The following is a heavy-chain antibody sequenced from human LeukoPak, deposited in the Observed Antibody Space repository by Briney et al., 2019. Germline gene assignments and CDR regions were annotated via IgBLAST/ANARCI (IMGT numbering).Heavy chain of an antibody. CDR2: FSGSGGNT. Sequence: GGSLRLSCAASGFTFSSYAMSWVRQAPGKGLEWVSTFSGSGGNTYYADSVKGRFTISRDNAKNTLYLQMNSLRAEDTAVYYCASYNWNFLNDYWGQGTLVTVSS. D-gene: IGHD1-7*01. J-gene: IGHJ4*02. CDR3: ASYNWNFLNDY. V-gene: IGHV3-23*01. CDR1: GFTFSSYA.